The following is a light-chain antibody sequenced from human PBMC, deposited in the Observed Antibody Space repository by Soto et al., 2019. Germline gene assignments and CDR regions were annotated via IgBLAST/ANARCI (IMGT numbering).Light chain of an antibody. CDR3: QQYNNWPPYT. CDR2: GAS. Sequence: EIVMTQSPATLSVSPGERATLSCRASQSVSSNLAWYQQKPGQAPRLLIYGASTRATGIPARFSGGGSGTEFTLTVSSRQSEDFAVYYCQQYNNWPPYTFGQWTKLEIK. V-gene: IGKV3-15*01. J-gene: IGKJ2*01. CDR1: QSVSSN.